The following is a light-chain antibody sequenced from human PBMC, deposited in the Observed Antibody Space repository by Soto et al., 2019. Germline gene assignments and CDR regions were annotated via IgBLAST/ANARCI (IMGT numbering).Light chain of an antibody. Sequence: NFMLTQPHSVSESPGKTLSISCTRSSGSIANNYVQWYQQRPGSAPTTVIYENNQRLSGVPDRFSGSTDGSSNSASLTISGLPTDDEDDYYCQSYDSDFVVFGGGTKLTVL. CDR2: ENN. CDR1: SGSIANNY. J-gene: IGLJ2*01. V-gene: IGLV6-57*04. CDR3: QSYDSDFVV.